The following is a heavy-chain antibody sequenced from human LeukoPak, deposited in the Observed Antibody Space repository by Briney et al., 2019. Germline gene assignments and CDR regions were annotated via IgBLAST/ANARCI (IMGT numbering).Heavy chain of an antibody. CDR2: MNPNSGNT. Sequence: ASVKVSCKASGYTFTSYDINWVRQATGQGLEWMGWMNPNSGNTGYAQKFQGRVTITRNTSISTAYMELSSLRSEDTAVYYCARGGDSSSSSDYWGQGTLVTVSS. CDR1: GYTFTSYD. CDR3: ARGGDSSSSSDY. D-gene: IGHD6-6*01. J-gene: IGHJ4*02. V-gene: IGHV1-8*03.